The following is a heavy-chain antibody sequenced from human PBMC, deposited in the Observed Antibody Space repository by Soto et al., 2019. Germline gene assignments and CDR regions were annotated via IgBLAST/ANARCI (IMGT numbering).Heavy chain of an antibody. CDR1: GFSFSTYS. J-gene: IGHJ4*02. Sequence: GGSLRLSCADSGFSFSTYSMSWVRQTPGKGLEWVSAITATGDRTYYADSVTGRFTISRDNSKKTHYLQMTSLRAEDTAMYYCATMNVYFGYWGQGTPVTVSS. V-gene: IGHV3-23*01. CDR3: ATMNVYFGY. D-gene: IGHD3-22*01. CDR2: ITATGDRT.